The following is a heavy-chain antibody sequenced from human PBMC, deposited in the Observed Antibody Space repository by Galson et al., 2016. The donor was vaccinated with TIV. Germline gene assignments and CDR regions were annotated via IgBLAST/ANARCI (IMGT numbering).Heavy chain of an antibody. Sequence: SETLSLTCTVSGGSVSHTSYYWGWIRQTPGKGLEWIGTIYYTGITFYNPSLESRVTISVDTSKNHSSLKLSSVSAADTAVYYCARTTGAGVAARVLFDFWGQGTLVTVSS. CDR2: IYYTGIT. J-gene: IGHJ4*02. D-gene: IGHD6-6*01. CDR1: GGSVSHTSYY. V-gene: IGHV4-39*07. CDR3: ARTTGAGVAARVLFDF.